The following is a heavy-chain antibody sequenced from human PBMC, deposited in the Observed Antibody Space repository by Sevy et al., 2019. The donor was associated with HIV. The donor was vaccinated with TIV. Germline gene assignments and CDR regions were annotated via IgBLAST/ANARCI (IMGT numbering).Heavy chain of an antibody. Sequence: GGSLRLSCAASGFTFSIYWMSWARQAPGKGLEWVANIKEDGSEKNYVDSVKGGFSISRDNAMNSMYLKMNSLRAEDTAVYYCARGGGMDVWGQGTTVTVSS. CDR3: ARGGGMDV. CDR1: GFTFSIYW. V-gene: IGHV3-7*01. CDR2: IKEDGSEK. J-gene: IGHJ6*02.